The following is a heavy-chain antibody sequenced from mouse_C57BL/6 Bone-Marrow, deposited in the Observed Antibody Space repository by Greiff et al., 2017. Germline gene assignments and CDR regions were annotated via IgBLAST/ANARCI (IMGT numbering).Heavy chain of an antibody. CDR1: GYSITSGYY. J-gene: IGHJ1*03. CDR3: ARDYYGSTQSDV. CDR2: ISYDGSN. V-gene: IGHV3-6*01. Sequence: EVQLQQSGPGLVKPSQSLSLTCSVTGYSITSGYYWNWIRQFPGNKLEWRGYISYDGSNNYNPSLKNRISITRDTSKNQFFLKLNSVTTEDTATYDCARDYYGSTQSDVWGKGTTVTVSA. D-gene: IGHD1-1*01.